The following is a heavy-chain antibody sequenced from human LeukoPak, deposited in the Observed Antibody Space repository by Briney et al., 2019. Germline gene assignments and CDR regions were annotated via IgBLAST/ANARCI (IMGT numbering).Heavy chain of an antibody. V-gene: IGHV1-46*03. J-gene: IGHJ4*02. CDR2: INPSGGST. D-gene: IGHD5-18*01. CDR1: GYTFTSYY. Sequence: ASVKVSCKASGYTFTSYYMHWVRQAPGQGLEWMGIINPSGGSTSYAQKFQGRVTMTRDTSTSTVYMELSSLRSEDAAVYYCAISYSYGRIDYWGQGTLVTVSS. CDR3: AISYSYGRIDY.